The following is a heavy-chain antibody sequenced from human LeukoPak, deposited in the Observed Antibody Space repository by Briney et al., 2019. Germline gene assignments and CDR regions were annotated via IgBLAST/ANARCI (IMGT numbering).Heavy chain of an antibody. CDR1: GGSISSSSCH. Sequence: SETLSLTCTVSGGSISSSSCHWGWIRQPPGKGLEWIGSIYYSGSTYYNPSLKSRVTISVDTSKNQFSLKLSSVTAADTAVYYCARHDSSGWYNDYYFDYWGQGTLVTVSS. CDR2: IYYSGST. V-gene: IGHV4-39*01. J-gene: IGHJ4*02. D-gene: IGHD6-19*01. CDR3: ARHDSSGWYNDYYFDY.